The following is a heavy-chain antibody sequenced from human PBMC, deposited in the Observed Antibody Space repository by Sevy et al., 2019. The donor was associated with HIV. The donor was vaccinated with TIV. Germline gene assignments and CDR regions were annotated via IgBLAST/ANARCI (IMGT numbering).Heavy chain of an antibody. D-gene: IGHD1-1*01. CDR3: AKCLDPSYGMDV. V-gene: IGHV3-30*18. Sequence: GGSLRLSCAASGFTFSSYGMHWVRQAPGKGLEWVAVISYDGSNKYYADSVKGRFTISRDNSKNTRYLQMNSLRAEDTAVYYCAKCLDPSYGMDVWGQGTTVTVSS. CDR2: ISYDGSNK. J-gene: IGHJ6*02. CDR1: GFTFSSYG.